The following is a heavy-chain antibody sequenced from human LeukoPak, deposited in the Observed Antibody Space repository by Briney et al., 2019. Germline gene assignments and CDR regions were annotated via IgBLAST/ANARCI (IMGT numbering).Heavy chain of an antibody. D-gene: IGHD3-22*01. J-gene: IGHJ4*02. CDR3: VSTYYYDSSGYYPFDY. CDR1: GFTFSNNA. V-gene: IGHV3-64D*09. Sequence: PGGSLRLSCSASGFTFSNNAMHWVRQAPGKGLEYVSGISRNGGSTHYVDSVKGRFTISRDNSKNTLYLQMSSLRAEDTAVYYCVSTYYYDSSGYYPFDYWGQGTLVTVSS. CDR2: ISRNGGST.